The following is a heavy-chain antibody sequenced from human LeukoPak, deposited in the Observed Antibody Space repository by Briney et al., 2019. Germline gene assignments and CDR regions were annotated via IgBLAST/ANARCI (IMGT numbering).Heavy chain of an antibody. J-gene: IGHJ4*02. Sequence: PSETLSLTCAVYGGSFSGYYWSWIRQPPGKGLEWIGEINHSGSTNYNPSLKSRATISVDTSKNQFSLKLRSVTAADTAVYYCARVTGYMIEDYFDYWGQGTLVTASS. D-gene: IGHD3-22*01. CDR2: INHSGST. CDR3: ARVTGYMIEDYFDY. V-gene: IGHV4-34*01. CDR1: GGSFSGYY.